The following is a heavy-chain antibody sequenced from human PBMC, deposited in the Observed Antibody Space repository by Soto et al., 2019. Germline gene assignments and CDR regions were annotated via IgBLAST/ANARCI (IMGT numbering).Heavy chain of an antibody. CDR2: TRNKANSYTT. Sequence: PGGSLRLSCAASGFTFSDHYMDWVRQAPGKGLEWVGRTRNKANSYTTEYAASVKGRFTISRDDSKNSLYLQMNSLKTEDTAVYYCAREQIAVAGGDAFDIWGQGTMVTVSS. V-gene: IGHV3-72*01. CDR3: AREQIAVAGGDAFDI. D-gene: IGHD6-19*01. J-gene: IGHJ3*02. CDR1: GFTFSDHY.